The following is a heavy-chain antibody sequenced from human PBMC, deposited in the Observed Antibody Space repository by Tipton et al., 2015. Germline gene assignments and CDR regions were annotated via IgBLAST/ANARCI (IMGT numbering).Heavy chain of an antibody. V-gene: IGHV3-23*01. D-gene: IGHD3-10*01. CDR2: ISGSGGST. CDR3: AKGEDYGSGSYDYYYGMDV. J-gene: IGHJ6*02. Sequence: SLRLSCAASGFTFSSYAMNWVRQAPGKGLEWVSAISGSGGSTYYADSVKGRFTISRDNSKNTLYLQMNSLRAEDTAVYYCAKGEDYGSGSYDYYYGMDVWGQGTTVTVSS. CDR1: GFTFSSYA.